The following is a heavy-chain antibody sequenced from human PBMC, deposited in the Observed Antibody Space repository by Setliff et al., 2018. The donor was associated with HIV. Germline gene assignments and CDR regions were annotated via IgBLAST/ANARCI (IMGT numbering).Heavy chain of an antibody. CDR3: ARARTDYYDRRRRSHYYIDV. D-gene: IGHD3-22*01. V-gene: IGHV1-8*02. CDR1: GYTLSDYG. J-gene: IGHJ6*03. CDR2: MNPDSRNT. Sequence: ASVKVSCKASGYTLSDYGMTWVRQAAGQGLEWMGWMNPDSRNTGYAQRFEGSVTMTWDTSISTAYMELNNVKFEDTAIYYCARARTDYYDRRRRSHYYIDVWARGATVTVSS.